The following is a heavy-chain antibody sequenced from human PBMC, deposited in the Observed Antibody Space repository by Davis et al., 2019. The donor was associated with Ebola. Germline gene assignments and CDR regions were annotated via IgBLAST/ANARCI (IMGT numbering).Heavy chain of an antibody. CDR1: GGTFSSYA. CDR3: ARGFLEWFHHQQYFQH. CDR2: IIPIFGTA. V-gene: IGHV1-69*06. Sequence: SVKVSCKASGGTFSSYAISWVRQAPGQGLEWMGGIIPIFGTANYAQKFQGRVTITADKSTSTAYMELSSLRSEDTAVYYCARGFLEWFHHQQYFQHWGQGTLVTVSS. J-gene: IGHJ1*01. D-gene: IGHD3-3*01.